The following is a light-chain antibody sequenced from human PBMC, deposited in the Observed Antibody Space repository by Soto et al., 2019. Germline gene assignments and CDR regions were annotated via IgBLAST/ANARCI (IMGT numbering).Light chain of an antibody. J-gene: IGKJ1*01. V-gene: IGKV3-20*01. CDR3: QQYGSSPKT. CDR2: GAS. Sequence: IVLTHSPETLSLSPGERATLSCRASQSVSSSYLAWYQQKPGQAPRLLIYGASSRATGIPDRFSGSGSGTDFTLTISRLEPEDFAVYYCQQYGSSPKTFCQGTNVDIK. CDR1: QSVSSSY.